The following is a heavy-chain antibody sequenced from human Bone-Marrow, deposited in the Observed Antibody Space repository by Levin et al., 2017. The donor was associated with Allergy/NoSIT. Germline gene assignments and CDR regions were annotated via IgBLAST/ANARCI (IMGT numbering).Heavy chain of an antibody. CDR3: ARGLDYSGLP. J-gene: IGHJ5*02. V-gene: IGHV3-21*01. CDR2: ITSSSSYI. D-gene: IGHD5-12*01. CDR1: GFTFSAFG. Sequence: PGGSLRLSCAASGFTFSAFGMNWVRQAPGKGLDWVSSITSSSSYIYYADSVKGRLTISRDNAKNSLYLQMNSLRVEDTAVYYCARGLDYSGLPWGQGTLATVSS.